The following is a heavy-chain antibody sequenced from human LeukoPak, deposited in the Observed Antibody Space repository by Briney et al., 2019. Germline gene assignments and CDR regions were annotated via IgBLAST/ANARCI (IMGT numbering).Heavy chain of an antibody. CDR1: GFTFSGYE. J-gene: IGHJ2*01. CDR3: ARNIRWYFDL. V-gene: IGHV3-48*03. D-gene: IGHD2-2*02. Sequence: GGSLRLSCADSGFTFSGYEMNWVRQAPGKGLEWVSYISSSGSTIYYADSVKGRFTISRDNAKNPLYLQMNSLRAEDTAVYYCARNIRWYFDLWGRGTLVTVSS. CDR2: ISSSGSTI.